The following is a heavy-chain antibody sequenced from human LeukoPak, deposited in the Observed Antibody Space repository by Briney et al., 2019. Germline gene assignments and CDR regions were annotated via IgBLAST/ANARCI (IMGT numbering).Heavy chain of an antibody. CDR2: IYSGGST. J-gene: IGHJ3*02. D-gene: IGHD3-3*01. CDR3: ARVPVWSGYLDAFDI. V-gene: IGHV3-66*02. CDR1: GFTVRSNY. Sequence: PGGSLRLSCVASGFTVRSNYMSWVRQAPGKGLEWGSIIYSGGSTYYAEFVKGRFTISRDNSKNTLYFQMNSLRAEDTAVYYCARVPVWSGYLDAFDIWGQGTMVTVSS.